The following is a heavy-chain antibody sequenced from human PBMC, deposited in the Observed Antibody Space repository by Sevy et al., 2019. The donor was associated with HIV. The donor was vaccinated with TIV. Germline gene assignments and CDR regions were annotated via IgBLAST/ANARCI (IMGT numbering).Heavy chain of an antibody. CDR2: ISSGGTTI. D-gene: IGHD4-17*01. V-gene: IGHV3-48*03. J-gene: IGHJ4*02. CDR1: GFTFSSSE. Sequence: GGSLRLSCAASGFTFSSSEMNWVRQSPGKGLEWLSYISSGGTTIHYADSVKGRFTISRDNAKNSLYLQMNSLRAEDTAVYYCARDLPPSATTVAHFDYWGRGTLVTVSS. CDR3: ARDLPPSATTVAHFDY.